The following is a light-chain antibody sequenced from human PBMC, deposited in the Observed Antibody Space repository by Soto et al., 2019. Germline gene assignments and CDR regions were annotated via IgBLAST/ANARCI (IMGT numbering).Light chain of an antibody. CDR1: QNVLSN. J-gene: IGKJ5*01. Sequence: EIVMAQSPVTLSVSPGERATLSCRASQNVLSNLAWYQQKPGQSPRLLIYGASARATGIPARFSGSGSGTEFTLTISSLQSEHFALYYCQQYNNWPITFGQGTRLEI. CDR2: GAS. V-gene: IGKV3-15*01. CDR3: QQYNNWPIT.